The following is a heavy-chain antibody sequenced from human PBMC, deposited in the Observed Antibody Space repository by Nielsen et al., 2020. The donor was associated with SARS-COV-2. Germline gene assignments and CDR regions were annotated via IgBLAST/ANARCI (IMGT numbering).Heavy chain of an antibody. J-gene: IGHJ5*02. Sequence: GESLKISCAASGFTFSSYGVHWVRQAPGKGLEWVAVIWYDGSNKYYADSVKGRFTISRDNSKNTLYLQMNSLRAEDTAVYYCARMNGRDWFDPWGQGTLVTVSS. CDR3: ARMNGRDWFDP. CDR2: IWYDGSNK. CDR1: GFTFSSYG. D-gene: IGHD1-1*01. V-gene: IGHV3-33*01.